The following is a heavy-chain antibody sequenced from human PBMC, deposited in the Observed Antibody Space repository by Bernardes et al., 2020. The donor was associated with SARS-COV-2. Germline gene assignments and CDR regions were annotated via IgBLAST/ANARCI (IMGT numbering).Heavy chain of an antibody. D-gene: IGHD6-13*01. V-gene: IGHV3-11*01. Sequence: GGSLRLSCAASGFTFSDYYMSWIRQAPGKGLEWVSYISSSGSTIYYADSVKGRFTISRDNAKNSLYLQMNSLRAEDTAVYYCARDGRVAAAGTDYYYYYGMDVWGQGTTVTVSS. CDR2: ISSSGSTI. J-gene: IGHJ6*02. CDR3: ARDGRVAAAGTDYYYYYGMDV. CDR1: GFTFSDYY.